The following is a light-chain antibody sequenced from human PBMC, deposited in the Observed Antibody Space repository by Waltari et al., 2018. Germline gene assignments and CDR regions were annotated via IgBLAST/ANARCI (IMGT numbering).Light chain of an antibody. CDR1: QSVNWY. Sequence: EIVLTQSPATLSLSPGERATLSCRASQSVNWYLAWYQQRPGQAPRILIFDTSNRATGIPARFSGSGSDTYFTLTISILDPDDSAVYDAQQRRNWPLTFCGGTKVESK. CDR2: DTS. V-gene: IGKV3-11*01. J-gene: IGKJ4*01. CDR3: QQRRNWPLT.